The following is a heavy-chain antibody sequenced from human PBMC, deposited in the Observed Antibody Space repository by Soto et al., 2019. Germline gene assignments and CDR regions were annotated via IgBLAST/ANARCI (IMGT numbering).Heavy chain of an antibody. J-gene: IGHJ5*02. CDR1: GGTFSSYT. CDR3: AGVGDSSGWYFYP. D-gene: IGHD6-19*01. V-gene: IGHV1-69*02. CDR2: IIPILGIA. Sequence: QVQLVQSGAEVKKPGSSVKVSCKASGGTFSSYTISWVRQAPGQGLEWMGRIIPILGIANYAQKFQGRVTITADKSTSTGYVELSSLRSEDTAVYYCAGVGDSSGWYFYPWGQGTLVTFSS.